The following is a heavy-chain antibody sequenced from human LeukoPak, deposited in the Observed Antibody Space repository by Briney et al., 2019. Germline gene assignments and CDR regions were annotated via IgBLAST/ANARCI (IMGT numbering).Heavy chain of an antibody. D-gene: IGHD3/OR15-3a*01. CDR3: AREFGLITSH. Sequence: GGSLRLSCAASGFTFSSYAMSWVRQAPGKGLEWVSAISDNGGSTYSADSVKGRFTISRDNSKNTLYLQMNSLRAEDTAVYYCAREFGLITSHWGQGTLVTVSS. CDR1: GFTFSSYA. J-gene: IGHJ1*01. CDR2: ISDNGGST. V-gene: IGHV3-23*01.